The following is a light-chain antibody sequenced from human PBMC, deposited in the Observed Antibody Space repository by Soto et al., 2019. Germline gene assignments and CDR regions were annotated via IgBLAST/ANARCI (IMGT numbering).Light chain of an antibody. CDR1: QTISSSY. CDR2: AAS. CDR3: QHYDGSLT. Sequence: EIVLTQSPHTLSLSPGERASLSCRTSQTISSSYFAWYQQKPGQSPRLLVYAASIRAPGIPDRFSGSGSGADFTLTISRLEPADFAVYYCQHYDGSLTFGGGTRVDIK. V-gene: IGKV3-20*01. J-gene: IGKJ4*01.